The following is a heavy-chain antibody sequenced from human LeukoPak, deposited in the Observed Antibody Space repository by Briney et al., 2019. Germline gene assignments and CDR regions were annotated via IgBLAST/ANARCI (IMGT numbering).Heavy chain of an antibody. Sequence: SVKVSCKASGGTFSSYAISWVRQAPGQGLEWLGGIIPIFGTANYAQKFQGRVTITTDESTSTAYMELSSLRSEDTAVYYCARQRDREDYYYYYMDVWGKGTTVTVSS. CDR2: IIPIFGTA. V-gene: IGHV1-69*05. CDR1: GGTFSSYA. CDR3: ARQRDREDYYYYYMDV. J-gene: IGHJ6*03.